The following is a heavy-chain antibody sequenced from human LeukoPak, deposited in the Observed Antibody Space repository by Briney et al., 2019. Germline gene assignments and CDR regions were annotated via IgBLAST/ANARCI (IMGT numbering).Heavy chain of an antibody. Sequence: GGSLRLSCAASGFTFSSYSMNWVRQAPGKGLEWVSSISSSSSYIYYADSVKGRFTVSRDNSRNTVNLQMNSLRGEDTAVYYCARAPVRGAVAGVDYWGQGTLVTVSS. D-gene: IGHD6-19*01. V-gene: IGHV3-21*01. CDR3: ARAPVRGAVAGVDY. CDR1: GFTFSSYS. CDR2: ISSSSSYI. J-gene: IGHJ4*02.